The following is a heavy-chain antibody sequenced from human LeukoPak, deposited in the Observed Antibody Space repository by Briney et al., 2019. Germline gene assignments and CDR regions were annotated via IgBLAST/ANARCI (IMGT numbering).Heavy chain of an antibody. CDR3: ARFGKMGPRWLQSFGY. V-gene: IGHV6-1*01. CDR1: GDSVSSNSAA. Sequence: SQTLSLTCAISGDSVSSNSAAWNWIRQSPSRGLEWLGRTYYRSKWYNNYAVSVKSRIAINPDTSKNQFSLQLNSVTAADTAVYYCARFGKMGPRWLQSFGYWGQGTLVTVSS. D-gene: IGHD5-24*01. CDR2: TYYRSKWYN. J-gene: IGHJ4*02.